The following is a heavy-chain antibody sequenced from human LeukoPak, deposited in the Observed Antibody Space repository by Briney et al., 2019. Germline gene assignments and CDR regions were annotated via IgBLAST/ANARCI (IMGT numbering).Heavy chain of an antibody. J-gene: IGHJ4*02. CDR3: ATDGQWQLNY. CDR1: GYTFTGYY. Sequence: ASVKVSCKASGYTFTGYYMHWVRQAPGKGLEWMGGFDPEDGETIYAQKFQGRVTMTEDTSTDTAYMELSSLRSEDTAVYYCATDGQWQLNYWGQGTLVTVSS. D-gene: IGHD1-26*01. CDR2: FDPEDGET. V-gene: IGHV1-24*01.